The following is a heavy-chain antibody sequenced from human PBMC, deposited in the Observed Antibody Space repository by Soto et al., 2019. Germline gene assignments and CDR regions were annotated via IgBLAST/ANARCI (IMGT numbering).Heavy chain of an antibody. CDR2: IFHNGNT. CDR3: ARRTWGMDV. D-gene: IGHD2-8*01. Sequence: SETLSLTCTVSGGSISSGDYYWSWIRQSPGKGLEWIGEIFHNGNTYYNPSLNSRVTISVDTSKNQFSLNLRSVTAADTAVYYCARRTWGMDVWGQGTTVTVSS. CDR1: GGSISSGDYY. V-gene: IGHV4-39*07. J-gene: IGHJ6*02.